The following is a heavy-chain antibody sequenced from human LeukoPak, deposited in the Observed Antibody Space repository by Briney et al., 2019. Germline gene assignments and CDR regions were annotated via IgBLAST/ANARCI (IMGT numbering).Heavy chain of an antibody. V-gene: IGHV3-48*03. CDR3: ARDSRPYDYVWGSYRFFDP. CDR2: ISSSGSTI. CDR1: GFTFSSYE. J-gene: IGHJ5*02. D-gene: IGHD3-16*02. Sequence: GGSLRLSCAASGFTFSSYEMNWVRQAPGKGLEWVSYISSSGSTIYYADSVKGRFTISRDNAKNSLYLQMNSLRAEDTAVYYCARDSRPYDYVWGSYRFFDPWGQGTLVTVSS.